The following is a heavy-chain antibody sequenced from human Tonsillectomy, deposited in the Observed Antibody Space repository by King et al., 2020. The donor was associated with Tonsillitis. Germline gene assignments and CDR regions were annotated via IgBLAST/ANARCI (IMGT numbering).Heavy chain of an antibody. CDR2: ISSSGSTI. J-gene: IGHJ4*02. Sequence: EVQLVESGGGLVQPGGSLRLSCAASGFTFSSYEMNWVRQSPGKGLEWVSYISSSGSTIYYAYSGKGRFTISRDNAKNSLYLQMNSLRAEDTAVYYCAREGYYYDSSGGRPIDYWGQGTLVTVSS. CDR1: GFTFSSYE. V-gene: IGHV3-48*03. D-gene: IGHD3-22*01. CDR3: AREGYYYDSSGGRPIDY.